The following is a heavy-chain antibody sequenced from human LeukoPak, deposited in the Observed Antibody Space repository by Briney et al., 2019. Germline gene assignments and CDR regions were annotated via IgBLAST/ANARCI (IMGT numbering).Heavy chain of an antibody. J-gene: IGHJ6*02. CDR2: ISYDGTNK. D-gene: IGHD2/OR15-2a*01. CDR1: GFPFSSYG. V-gene: IGHV3-30*18. CDR3: AKESTTYYYYGMHV. Sequence: GGSLRLSCAASGFPFSSYGMHWVRQAPGKGLEWVAVISYDGTNKYYPDSVKGRFTISRDNSYNTLYQQMDSLTAEDTAVYYCAKESTTYYYYGMHVWGQGTTVTVSS.